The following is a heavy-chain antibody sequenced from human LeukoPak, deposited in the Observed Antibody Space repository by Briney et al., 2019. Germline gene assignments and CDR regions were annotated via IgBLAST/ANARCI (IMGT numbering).Heavy chain of an antibody. CDR1: GYTFTGYY. Sequence: ASVKDSCKASGYTFTGYYMHWVRQAPGQGLEWMGWINPKSGGTNYLQKFQGRVTMTRDTSISTAYMELSRLRSDDTAVYYCARATAENDYCGQGTLVTVSS. V-gene: IGHV1-2*02. D-gene: IGHD1-14*01. J-gene: IGHJ4*02. CDR2: INPKSGGT. CDR3: ARATAENDY.